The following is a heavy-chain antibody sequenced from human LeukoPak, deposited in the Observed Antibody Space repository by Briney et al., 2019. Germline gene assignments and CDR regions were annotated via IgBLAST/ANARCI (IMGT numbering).Heavy chain of an antibody. Sequence: QPGGSLRLSCAASGFIFSSYWMHWVRHAPGKGLAWVSRINTDGSSTSYADSVKGRFTISRDNAKNTLYLQMNSLRAEDTAVYYCARDRNSYAYWFDPWGQGTLVTVSS. CDR2: INTDGSST. J-gene: IGHJ5*02. CDR1: GFIFSSYW. D-gene: IGHD5-18*01. V-gene: IGHV3-74*01. CDR3: ARDRNSYAYWFDP.